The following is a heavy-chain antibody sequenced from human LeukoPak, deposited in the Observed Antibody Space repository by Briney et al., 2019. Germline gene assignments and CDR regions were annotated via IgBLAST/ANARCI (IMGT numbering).Heavy chain of an antibody. CDR2: IYYSGST. J-gene: IGHJ5*02. CDR3: ARLRTVAAAGIIWFDP. CDR1: GSSISSSSYY. Sequence: SETLSLTCTVSGSSISSSSYYWGWIRQPPGKGLEWIGSIYYSGSTYYNPSLKSRVTISVDTSKNQFSLKLSSVTAADTAVYYCARLRTVAAAGIIWFDPWGQGTLVTVSS. D-gene: IGHD6-13*01. V-gene: IGHV4-39*01.